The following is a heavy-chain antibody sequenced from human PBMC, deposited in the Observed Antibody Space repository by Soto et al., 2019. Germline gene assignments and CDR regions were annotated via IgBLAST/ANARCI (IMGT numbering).Heavy chain of an antibody. V-gene: IGHV3-23*01. J-gene: IGHJ6*02. CDR1: GFIFSDYA. Sequence: EVQLLESEGGLVQPGRSLRLSCAASGFIFSDYAMSWVRQAPGKGLEWVSALSGSGSSTYYADSVKGRFTISRDNLKNTVSLQMNNLPAEDTAVYYCAKGGVTRSYYYAMDVWGQGTTVTVAS. CDR3: AKGGVTRSYYYAMDV. CDR2: LSGSGSST.